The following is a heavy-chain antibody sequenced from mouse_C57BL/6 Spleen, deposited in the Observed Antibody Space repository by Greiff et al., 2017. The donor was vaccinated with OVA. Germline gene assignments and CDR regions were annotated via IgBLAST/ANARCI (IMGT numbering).Heavy chain of an antibody. Sequence: VMLVESGPGLVAPSQSLSITCTVSGFSLTSYGVHWVRQPPGKGLEWLVVIWSDGSTTYNSALKSRLSISKDNSKSQVFLKMNSLQTDDTAMYYCARSSIYYDYDDAMDYWGQGTSVTVSS. D-gene: IGHD2-4*01. V-gene: IGHV2-6*03. CDR1: GFSLTSYG. CDR3: ARSSIYYDYDDAMDY. CDR2: IWSDGST. J-gene: IGHJ4*01.